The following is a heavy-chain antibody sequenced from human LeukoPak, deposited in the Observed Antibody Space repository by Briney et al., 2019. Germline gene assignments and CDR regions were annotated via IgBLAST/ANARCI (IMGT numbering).Heavy chain of an antibody. CDR1: GFTFSSYA. D-gene: IGHD4-17*01. V-gene: IGHV3-30-3*01. CDR2: ISYDGSNK. J-gene: IGHJ5*02. Sequence: GGSLRLSCAASGFTFSSYAMHWVRQAPGKGLEWVAVISYDGSNKYYADSVKGRFTISRDNSKNTLYLQMNSLRAEDTAVYYCAREDGDYVGNNWFDPWGQGTLVTVSS. CDR3: AREDGDYVGNNWFDP.